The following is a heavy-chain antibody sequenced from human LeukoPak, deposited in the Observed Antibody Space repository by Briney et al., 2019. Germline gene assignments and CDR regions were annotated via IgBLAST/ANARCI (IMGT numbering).Heavy chain of an antibody. J-gene: IGHJ4*02. CDR1: GGSISSYY. Sequence: PSETLSLTCTVSGGSISSYYRSWIRQPPGKGLEWIGYIYYSGSTNYNPTLKSRVTISVDTSKNQFSLKLSSVTAADTAVYYCARDRGYSYGYLDYWGQGTLVTVSS. CDR2: IYYSGST. CDR3: ARDRGYSYGYLDY. D-gene: IGHD5-18*01. V-gene: IGHV4-59*01.